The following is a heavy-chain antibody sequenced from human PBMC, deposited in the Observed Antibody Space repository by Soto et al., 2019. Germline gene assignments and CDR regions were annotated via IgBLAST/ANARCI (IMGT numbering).Heavy chain of an antibody. CDR1: GGSFSGYY. J-gene: IGHJ4*01. V-gene: IGHV4-34*01. CDR3: ARGARSGYNRAYNFAL. Sequence: SETLSLTCAVYGGSFSGYYWSWIRQPPGKGLEWIGEINHSGSTNYNPSLKSRVTISVDTSKNQFSLKLSSVTAADTAVYYCARGARSGYNRAYNFALWGHGTLVTV. CDR2: INHSGST. D-gene: IGHD3-22*01.